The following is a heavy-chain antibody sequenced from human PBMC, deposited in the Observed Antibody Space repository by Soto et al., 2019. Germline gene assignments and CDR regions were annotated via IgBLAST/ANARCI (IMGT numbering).Heavy chain of an antibody. Sequence: EVHLVESGGVVVQPGGSLRLTCAASGFTFDDHNMHWVRQVPGKGLEWVSLISWDGGTTYYADSVKGRFTVSRDNSINLLYLQMNALTTEDSALYYCASSQGAYWGQGTLVTVS. CDR1: GFTFDDHN. CDR2: ISWDGGTT. V-gene: IGHV3-43*01. D-gene: IGHD6-6*01. CDR3: ASSQGAY. J-gene: IGHJ4*02.